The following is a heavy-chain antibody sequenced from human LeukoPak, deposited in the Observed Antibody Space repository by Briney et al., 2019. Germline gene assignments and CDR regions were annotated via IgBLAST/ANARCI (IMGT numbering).Heavy chain of an antibody. CDR2: ISSNGGST. V-gene: IGHV3-64*01. CDR1: GFTFSSYW. J-gene: IGHJ4*02. CDR3: ATKSGNYYSPSFDY. Sequence: PGGSLRLSCAASGFTFSSYWMSWVRQAPGKGLEYVSAISSNGGSTYYANSVKGRFTISRDNSKNTLYLQMGSLRAEDMAVYYCATKSGNYYSPSFDYWGQGTLVTVSS. D-gene: IGHD1-26*01.